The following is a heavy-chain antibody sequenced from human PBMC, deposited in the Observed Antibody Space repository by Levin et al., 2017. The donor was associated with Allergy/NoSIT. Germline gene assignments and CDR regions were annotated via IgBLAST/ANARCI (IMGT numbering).Heavy chain of an antibody. Sequence: GESLKISCAASGFTFSSYGMHWVRQAPGKGLEWVAVIWYDGSNKYYADSVKGRFTISRDNSKNTLYLQMNSLRAEDTAVYYCARDSGGNSVRYWGQGTLVTVSS. J-gene: IGHJ4*02. CDR1: GFTFSSYG. CDR3: ARDSGGNSVRY. V-gene: IGHV3-33*01. D-gene: IGHD4-23*01. CDR2: IWYDGSNK.